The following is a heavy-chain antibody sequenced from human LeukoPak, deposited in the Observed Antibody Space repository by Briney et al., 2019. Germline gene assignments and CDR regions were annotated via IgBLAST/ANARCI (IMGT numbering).Heavy chain of an antibody. V-gene: IGHV3-9*01. CDR2: ISWNSGSI. D-gene: IGHD6-13*01. Sequence: PGGSLRLSCAASGFTFDDYAMHWVRQAPGKGLEWASGISWNSGSIGYADSVKGRFTISRDNAKNSLYLQMNSLRAEDTALYYCAKDIDSSSWEAFDIWGQGTMVTVSS. CDR1: GFTFDDYA. J-gene: IGHJ3*02. CDR3: AKDIDSSSWEAFDI.